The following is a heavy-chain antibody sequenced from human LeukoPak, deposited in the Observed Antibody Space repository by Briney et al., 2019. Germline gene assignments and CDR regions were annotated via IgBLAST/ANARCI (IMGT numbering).Heavy chain of an antibody. V-gene: IGHV7-4-1*02. J-gene: IGHJ4*02. CDR1: GYTFTSYA. Sequence: ASVKVSCKASGYTFTSYAMNWVRQAPGQGLEWMGWINTNTGNPTYAQGFTGRFVFSLDTSVSTAYLQISSLKAEDTAVYYCARGRSYFDWLLNYYFDYWGQGTLVTVSS. CDR2: INTNTGNP. D-gene: IGHD3-9*01. CDR3: ARGRSYFDWLLNYYFDY.